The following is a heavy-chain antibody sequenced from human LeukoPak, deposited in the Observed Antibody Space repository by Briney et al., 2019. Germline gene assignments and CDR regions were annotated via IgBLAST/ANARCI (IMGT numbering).Heavy chain of an antibody. CDR2: IYYSGST. D-gene: IGHD4-11*01. Sequence: KTSETLSLTCTVSGGSISSYYWSWIRQPPGKGLEWIGYIYYSGSTKYNPSLKSRVTISVDTSKNQFSLKLSSVTAADTAVYYCARYRGKTTVSSLDWLDPWGQGTLVTVSS. CDR3: ARYRGKTTVSSLDWLDP. CDR1: GGSISSYY. J-gene: IGHJ5*02. V-gene: IGHV4-59*01.